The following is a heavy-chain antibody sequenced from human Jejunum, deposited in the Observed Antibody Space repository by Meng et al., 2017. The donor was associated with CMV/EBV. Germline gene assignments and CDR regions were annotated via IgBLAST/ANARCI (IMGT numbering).Heavy chain of an antibody. CDR1: GGSMSSSNYY. CDR3: AIRPLSWFDP. V-gene: IGHV4-39*07. Sequence: QRQLQESGPGLVTPSDTLSPPCTVSGGSMSSSNYYWDWIRQPPGKGLEWIGSISYRGTTYYSPSLKSRITISLDTSNNQFSLRLTSVTAADSAVYYCAIRPLSWFDPWGQGTLVTVSS. CDR2: ISYRGTT. J-gene: IGHJ5*02.